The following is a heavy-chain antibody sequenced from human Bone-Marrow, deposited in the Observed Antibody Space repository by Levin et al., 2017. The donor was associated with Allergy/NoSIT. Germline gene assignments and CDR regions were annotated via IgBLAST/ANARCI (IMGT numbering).Heavy chain of an antibody. Sequence: PSETLSLTCTVSGDSISTYYWSWIRQIPGQGLEWIGYIHHSGTTHYKDSLKSRVTISVDTSKSQFSLKLSSVTAADTAIYYCVRHQLWFGDLSPIDIWGQGTKVTVSS. CDR1: GDSISTYY. CDR2: IHHSGTT. J-gene: IGHJ3*02. V-gene: IGHV4-59*08. CDR3: VRHQLWFGDLSPIDI. D-gene: IGHD3-10*01.